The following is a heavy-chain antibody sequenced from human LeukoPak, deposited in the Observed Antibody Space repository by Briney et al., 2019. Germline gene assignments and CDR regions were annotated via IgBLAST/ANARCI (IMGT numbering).Heavy chain of an antibody. J-gene: IGHJ3*02. Sequence: GGSLRLSCAASGFIFDDYAMHWVRQAPGKGLEWVSLISGDGGRTYYTDSVKGRFTISRDNSKHSLYLQMNSLRTEDTALYYCTKNGGYSDAFDIWGQGTMVTVST. V-gene: IGHV3-43*02. CDR3: TKNGGYSDAFDI. CDR1: GFIFDDYA. D-gene: IGHD3-10*01. CDR2: ISGDGGRT.